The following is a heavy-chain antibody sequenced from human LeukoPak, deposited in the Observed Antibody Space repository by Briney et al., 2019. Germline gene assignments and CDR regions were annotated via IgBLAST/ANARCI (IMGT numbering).Heavy chain of an antibody. V-gene: IGHV4-59*01. CDR1: GGSISSYY. CDR2: IYYSGST. J-gene: IGHJ6*02. D-gene: IGHD2-2*01. CDR3: APPGVPASIPHFLRMGG. Sequence: PSETLSLTCPVSGGSISSYYWSWIRQPPGKGLEWIGYIYYSGSTNYNPSLKSRVTISVDTSKNQFSLKLSSVTAADTAVYYCAPPGVPASIPHFLRMGGWGQGTTVTVSS.